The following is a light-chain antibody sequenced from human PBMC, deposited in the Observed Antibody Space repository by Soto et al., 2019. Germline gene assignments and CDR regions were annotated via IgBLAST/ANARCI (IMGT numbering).Light chain of an antibody. CDR1: QSISSW. V-gene: IGKV1-5*03. CDR3: QQYNSLWT. J-gene: IGKJ1*01. CDR2: KAS. Sequence: DIQMTQSPSTLSASVGDRVTITCRASQSISSWLAWYQQKPGKAPKLLIYKASSLASGVPSRFGGSGSGTEFTLTISSLQPDDFATYYGQQYNSLWTVGQGTKAEIK.